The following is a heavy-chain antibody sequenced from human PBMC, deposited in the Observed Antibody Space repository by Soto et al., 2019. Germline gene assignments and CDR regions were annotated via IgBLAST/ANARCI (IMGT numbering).Heavy chain of an antibody. CDR1: GYSFISYW. D-gene: IGHD2-15*01. V-gene: IGHV5-51*01. CDR2: FYPGDSTS. CDR3: ARIIGYCRNNDCSWTFDV. Sequence: GESLKISCKTSGYSFISYWVAWVRQLPGKGLEWMGTFYPGDSTSTYSPSFQGQVTISVDTSITTAYLQLNCLKASDTAMYYCARIIGYCRNNDCSWTFDVWGQGTMVTVSS. J-gene: IGHJ3*01.